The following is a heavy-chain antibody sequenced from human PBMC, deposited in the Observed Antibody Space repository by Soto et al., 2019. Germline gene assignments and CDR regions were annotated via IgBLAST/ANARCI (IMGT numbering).Heavy chain of an antibody. V-gene: IGHV4-39*01. D-gene: IGHD2-2*01. Sequence: SETLSLTCTVSGGSISSSSYYWGWIRQPPGKGLEWIGSIYYSGSTYYNPSLKSRVTISVDTSKNQFSLKLSSVTAADTAVYYCATIGGVVVPAYYWGQGTLVTVSS. CDR1: GGSISSSSYY. CDR3: ATIGGVVVPAYY. J-gene: IGHJ4*02. CDR2: IYYSGST.